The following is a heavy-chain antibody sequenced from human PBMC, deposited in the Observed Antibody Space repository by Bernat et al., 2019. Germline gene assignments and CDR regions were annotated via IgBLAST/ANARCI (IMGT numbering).Heavy chain of an antibody. V-gene: IGHV4-30-2*01. CDR3: AREGSGWYIDY. CDR2: IYHSGST. Sequence: QLQLQESGSGLVKPSQTLSLTCAVSRGSISSGGYSWSWIRQPPGKGLEWIGYIYHSGSTYYNPSLKSRVTISVDRSKNQFSLKLSSVTAADTAVYYCAREGSGWYIDYWGQGQWSPSLQ. CDR1: RGSISSGGYS. D-gene: IGHD6-19*01. J-gene: IGHJ3*01.